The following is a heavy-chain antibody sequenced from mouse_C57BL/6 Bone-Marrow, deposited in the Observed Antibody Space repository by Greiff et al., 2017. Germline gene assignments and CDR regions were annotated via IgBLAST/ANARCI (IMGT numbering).Heavy chain of an antibody. V-gene: IGHV1-61*01. CDR2: IYPSDSET. D-gene: IGHD2-5*01. CDR1: GYTFTSYW. Sequence: VQLQQPGAELVRPGSSVKLSCKASGYTFTSYWMDWVKQRPGQGLEWIGNIYPSDSETHYNQKFKDKATLTVDKSSSTAYMQLRSLTSEDSAVYYCASHSNYLFAYWGQGTLVTVSA. CDR3: ASHSNYLFAY. J-gene: IGHJ3*01.